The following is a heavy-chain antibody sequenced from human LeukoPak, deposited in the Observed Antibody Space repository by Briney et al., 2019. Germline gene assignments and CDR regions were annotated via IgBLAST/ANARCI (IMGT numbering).Heavy chain of an antibody. CDR2: IRYDGSNK. Sequence: PGGSLRLSCAASGFTLSSYGMHWVRQAPGKGLEWVAFIRYDGSNKYYADSVKGRFTISRDNSKNTLYLQMNSLRAEDTAVYYCAKDTVTPINYYYYYMDVWGKGTTVTISS. CDR1: GFTLSSYG. D-gene: IGHD4-17*01. J-gene: IGHJ6*03. CDR3: AKDTVTPINYYYYYMDV. V-gene: IGHV3-30*02.